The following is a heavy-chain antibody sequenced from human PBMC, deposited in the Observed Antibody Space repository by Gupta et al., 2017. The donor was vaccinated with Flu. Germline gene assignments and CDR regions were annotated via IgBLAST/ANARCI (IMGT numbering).Heavy chain of an antibody. Sequence: EVQLLESGGGLVQPGGSLRLSCAASGFTLSSYAMSWVRQAPGKGLEWVSAISGSGGSTYYADSVKGRLTISRDNAKNTRYLQMNSMRAEDTAVYYGAKDVAYYYDSSGPGDYWCRGTLVTISS. CDR3: AKDVAYYYDSSGPGDY. J-gene: IGHJ4*02. D-gene: IGHD3-22*01. V-gene: IGHV3-23*01. CDR2: ISGSGGST. CDR1: GFTLSSYA.